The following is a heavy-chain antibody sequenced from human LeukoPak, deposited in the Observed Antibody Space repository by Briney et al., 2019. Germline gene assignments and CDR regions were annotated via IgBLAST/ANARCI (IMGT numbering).Heavy chain of an antibody. CDR1: GGTFSSYA. V-gene: IGHV1-69*05. CDR2: IIPIFGTA. CDR3: ARGGVGYSSSLDY. D-gene: IGHD6-13*01. Sequence: SVKVSCKASGGTFSSYAISWVRQAPGQGLEWMGGIIPIFGTANYAQKFQGRVTMTRNTSISTAYMELSSLRSEDTAVYYCARGGVGYSSSLDYWGQGTLVTVSS. J-gene: IGHJ4*02.